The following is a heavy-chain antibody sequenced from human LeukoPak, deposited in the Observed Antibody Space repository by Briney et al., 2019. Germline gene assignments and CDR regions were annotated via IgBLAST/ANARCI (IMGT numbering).Heavy chain of an antibody. V-gene: IGHV3-7*04. D-gene: IGHD2-21*01. CDR2: IMEDGRKE. CDR1: GFTFSSQW. CDR3: ARAYS. Sequence: PGGSLRLSCAASGFTFSSQWVSWVRQAPGEGLEWVANIMEDGRKENYEDSVKGRFTISRDNAKNSLYLQMSSLRAEDTAIYYCARAYSWGQGTRVTVSS. J-gene: IGHJ5*02.